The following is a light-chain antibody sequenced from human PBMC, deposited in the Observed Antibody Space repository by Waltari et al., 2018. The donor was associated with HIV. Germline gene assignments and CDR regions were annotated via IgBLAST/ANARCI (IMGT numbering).Light chain of an antibody. Sequence: QSVLTQPPSQSGSPGLRVTIPCSGSSSNLGSNTVKWYTQLPGTSPKHLMYRNDHRPSGVPDRFSGSKSGTSASLAISGLQSEDEADYYCAAWDDSLNGPVFGGGTKLTVL. J-gene: IGLJ2*01. CDR1: SSNLGSNT. CDR2: RND. CDR3: AAWDDSLNGPV. V-gene: IGLV1-44*01.